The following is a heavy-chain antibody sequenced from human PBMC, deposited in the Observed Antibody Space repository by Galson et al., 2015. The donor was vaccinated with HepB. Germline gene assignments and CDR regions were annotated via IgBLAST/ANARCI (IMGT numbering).Heavy chain of an antibody. CDR1: GVTFSRLA. J-gene: IGHJ5*02. CDR3: ARESGNYGLSYLDP. Sequence: SVKVSCKASGVTFSRLAISWVRQAPGQGLEWIGCIIPFFGPTNYARRFQGRVTVTADESTTTAYMEMSGLTSEDTAVYYCARESGNYGLSYLDPWGQGTPVSVYS. D-gene: IGHD4-11*01. V-gene: IGHV1-69*13. CDR2: IIPFFGPT.